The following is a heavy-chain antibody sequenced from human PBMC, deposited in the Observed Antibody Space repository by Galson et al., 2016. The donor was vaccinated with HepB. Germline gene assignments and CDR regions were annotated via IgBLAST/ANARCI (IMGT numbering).Heavy chain of an antibody. V-gene: IGHV2-70*04. D-gene: IGHD3-10*01. J-gene: IGHJ4*02. CDR2: LDWDDDK. CDR1: GFSLDTREMT. CDR3: ARLRMGSGRRTFDY. Sequence: PALVNPTQTLTLTCVFSGFSLDTREMTVGWIRQHPGKALEWLARLDWDDDKVYNFLLETRLTVPKDTTRNQVVISMTNMDPVDTATYYCARLRMGSGRRTFDYWGQGTRVTVSS.